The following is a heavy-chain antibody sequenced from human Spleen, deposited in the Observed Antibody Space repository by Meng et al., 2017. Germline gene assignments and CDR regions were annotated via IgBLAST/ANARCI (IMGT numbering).Heavy chain of an antibody. J-gene: IGHJ2*01. CDR3: ARGRISTYWYFDL. V-gene: IGHV4-34*01. CDR2: INHSGST. D-gene: IGHD2/OR15-2a*01. Sequence: GSLRLSCAVYGGSFSGYYWNWIRHPPGKGLEWIGEINHSGSTNYNPSLKSRVTISVDTSKNQFSLKLSSVTAADTAVYYCARGRISTYWYFDLWGRGTLVTVSS. CDR1: GGSFSGYY.